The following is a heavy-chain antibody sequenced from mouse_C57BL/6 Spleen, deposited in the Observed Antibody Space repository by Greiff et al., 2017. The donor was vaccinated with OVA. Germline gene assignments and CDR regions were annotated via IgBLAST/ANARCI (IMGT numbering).Heavy chain of an antibody. Sequence: VQLQQSGAELVKPGASVKLSCKASGYTFTEYTIHWVKQRSGQGLEWIGWVYPGSGSIKYNENFKDKATLTADKSSSTVYMEHSRLTSEDSAVYFCARHEEVDGYYPYAMDYWGQGTSVTVSS. CDR2: VYPGSGSI. CDR3: ARHEEVDGYYPYAMDY. J-gene: IGHJ4*01. CDR1: GYTFTEYT. V-gene: IGHV1-62-2*01. D-gene: IGHD2-3*01.